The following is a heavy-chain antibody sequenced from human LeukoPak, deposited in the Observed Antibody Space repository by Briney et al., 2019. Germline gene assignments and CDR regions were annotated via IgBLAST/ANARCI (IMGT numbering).Heavy chain of an antibody. CDR2: ISGGGGST. V-gene: IGHV3-23*01. J-gene: IGHJ4*02. CDR3: ARGYGGDSAGFDY. Sequence: PGGSLRLSCAASGFTFSNYAMSWVRQAPGKGLEWVSAISGGGGSTYHADSVKGRLTISRDNSKNTLYLQMNTLRVEDTAVYYCARGYGGDSAGFDYWGQGTLVTVSS. D-gene: IGHD4-23*01. CDR1: GFTFSNYA.